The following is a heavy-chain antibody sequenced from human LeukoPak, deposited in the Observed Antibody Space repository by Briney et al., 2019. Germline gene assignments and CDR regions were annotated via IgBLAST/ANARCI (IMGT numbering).Heavy chain of an antibody. V-gene: IGHV4-34*01. D-gene: IGHD7-27*01. Sequence: SETLSLTCAVYGGSFSDYYWSWIRQPPGKGLERIGEINHSGSTNYNPSLKSRVTILVDTSKNQFSLKLSSVTAADTAVYYCARWPRWGSPDYWGQGTLVTVSS. CDR1: GGSFSDYY. CDR3: ARWPRWGSPDY. CDR2: INHSGST. J-gene: IGHJ4*02.